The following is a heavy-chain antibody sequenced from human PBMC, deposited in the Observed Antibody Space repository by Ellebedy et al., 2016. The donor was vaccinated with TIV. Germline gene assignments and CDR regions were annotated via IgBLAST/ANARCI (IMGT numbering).Heavy chain of an antibody. J-gene: IGHJ4*02. V-gene: IGHV3-30*02. CDR3: TRETNPPPGALAGTGFDC. Sequence: GESLKISCVASGFGFSTHGMHWVRQAPGKGLEWVAFKRFDGKMEYNGDSVKGRFIISRDLSKNPLYLQMTRLRSEDTGIYYCTRETNPPPGALAGTGFDCWGQGTLVIVSS. D-gene: IGHD6-19*01. CDR2: KRFDGKME. CDR1: GFGFSTHG.